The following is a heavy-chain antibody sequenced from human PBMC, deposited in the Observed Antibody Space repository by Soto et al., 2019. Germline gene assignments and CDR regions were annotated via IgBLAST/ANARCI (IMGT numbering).Heavy chain of an antibody. CDR2: IIPIFGTA. D-gene: IGHD6-19*01. CDR3: VRGSSGWQGNYYYYYGMDV. V-gene: IGHV1-69*01. Sequence: QVQLVQSGAEVKQPGSSVKVSCKASGGTFSSYAISWVRQAPGQGLEWMGGIIPIFGTANYAQKFQGRVTITADESTSTAYMEMSSLRSEDTAVYYCVRGSSGWQGNYYYYYGMDVWGQGATVTGAS. J-gene: IGHJ6*02. CDR1: GGTFSSYA.